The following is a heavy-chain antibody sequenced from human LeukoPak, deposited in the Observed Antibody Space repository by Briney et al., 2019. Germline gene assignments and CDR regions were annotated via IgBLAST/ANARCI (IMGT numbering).Heavy chain of an antibody. V-gene: IGHV3-30*18. J-gene: IGHJ4*02. CDR1: GFTFRSYG. CDR2: ISCDGSNK. D-gene: IGHD5-18*01. Sequence: PGRSLRLSCAASGFTFRSYGMHWVRQAPGKGLEWVAVISCDGSNKYYADSVKGRFTISRDNSKNTLYLQMNSLRAEDTAVYYCAKGDRGYSYGPDYWGQGTLVTVSS. CDR3: AKGDRGYSYGPDY.